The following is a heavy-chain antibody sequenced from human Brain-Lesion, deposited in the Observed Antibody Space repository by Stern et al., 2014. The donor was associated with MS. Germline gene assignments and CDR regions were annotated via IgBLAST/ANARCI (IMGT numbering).Heavy chain of an antibody. CDR1: GYTFTGHS. J-gene: IGHJ4*02. CDR2: INPKSGGT. Sequence: VQLVESGAEVKKPGASVKVSCKASGYTFTGHSMNWVRQAPGQGLQWMGWINPKSGGTNYAQEFQGWVTMTRDTSINTAFMELSRLRSDDTAVYYCATYYYDSTCYNDFWGQGTLVTVSS. D-gene: IGHD3-22*01. V-gene: IGHV1-2*04. CDR3: ATYYYDSTCYNDF.